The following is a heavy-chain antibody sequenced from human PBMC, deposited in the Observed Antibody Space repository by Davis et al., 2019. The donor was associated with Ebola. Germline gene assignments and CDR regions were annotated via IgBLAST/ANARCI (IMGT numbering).Heavy chain of an antibody. Sequence: PGGSLRLSCAASGFTFSNAWMSWVRQAPGKGLEWVGRIKSKTDGGTTDYAAPVKGRFTISRDDSKNTLYLQMNSLKTEDTAVYYCTTDCHIGGGYSYPGCDYWGQGTLVTVSS. J-gene: IGHJ4*02. V-gene: IGHV3-15*01. D-gene: IGHD5-18*01. CDR1: GFTFSNAW. CDR2: IKSKTDGGTT. CDR3: TTDCHIGGGYSYPGCDY.